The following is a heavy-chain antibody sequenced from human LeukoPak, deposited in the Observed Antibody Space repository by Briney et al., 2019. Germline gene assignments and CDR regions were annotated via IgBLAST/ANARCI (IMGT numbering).Heavy chain of an antibody. CDR1: GFTFSSYA. CDR3: TSSAYDYRFFGN. Sequence: PGGSLRLSCAASGFTFSSYAMSWVRQAPGKGPEWVGRIRNKANSYSTEYAASVKGRFTISRDDSKNSLYLQMNSLKTEDTAVYYCTSSAYDYRFFGNWGQGTLVTVSS. J-gene: IGHJ4*02. V-gene: IGHV3-72*01. D-gene: IGHD5-12*01. CDR2: IRNKANSYST.